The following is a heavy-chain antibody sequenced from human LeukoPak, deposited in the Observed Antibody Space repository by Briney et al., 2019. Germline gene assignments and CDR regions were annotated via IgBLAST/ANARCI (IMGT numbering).Heavy chain of an antibody. CDR2: IYSGGNT. Sequence: PGGSLRLSCAASGFSISGYDMHWVRQAPGKGLEWVSVIYSGGNTYYADSVKGRFTISRDNSKNTLYLQMNSLRADDTAVYYCARGNRGYWGQGTLVTVSS. CDR1: GFSISGYD. V-gene: IGHV3-53*01. D-gene: IGHD7-27*01. J-gene: IGHJ4*02. CDR3: ARGNRGY.